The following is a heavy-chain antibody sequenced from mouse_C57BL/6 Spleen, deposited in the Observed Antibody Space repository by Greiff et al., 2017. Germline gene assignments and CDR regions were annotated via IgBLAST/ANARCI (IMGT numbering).Heavy chain of an antibody. CDR3: ARHDRYYVDWYFDG. D-gene: IGHD2-3*01. J-gene: IGHJ1*03. CDR2: INNVGGST. Sequence: EVHLVESGGGLVQPGGSLKLSCAASGFTFSDYYMYWVRQTPEKRLEWVGYINNVGGSTYYPDTVKGRFTFSRDNATNTLYLQLSRLTSEDTAMYYCARHDRYYVDWYFDGWGTGTTVTVAS. V-gene: IGHV5-12*01. CDR1: GFTFSDYY.